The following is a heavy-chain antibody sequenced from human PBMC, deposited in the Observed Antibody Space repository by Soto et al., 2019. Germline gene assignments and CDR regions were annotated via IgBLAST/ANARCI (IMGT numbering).Heavy chain of an antibody. CDR1: GGSISSSNW. CDR3: ARVSGIYYYGMDV. J-gene: IGHJ6*02. V-gene: IGHV4-4*02. D-gene: IGHD3-10*01. CDR2: IYHSGST. Sequence: SETLSLTCAVSGGSISSSNWWSWVRQPPGKGLEWIGEIYHSGSTNYNPSLKSRVTISVDTSKNQFSLKLSSVTAADTAVYYCARVSGIYYYGMDVWGQGTTVTVS.